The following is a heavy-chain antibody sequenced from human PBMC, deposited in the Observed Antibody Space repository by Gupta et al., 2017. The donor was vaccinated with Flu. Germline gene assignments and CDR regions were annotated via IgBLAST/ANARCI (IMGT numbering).Heavy chain of an antibody. V-gene: IGHV3-11*05. CDR1: GFPFSDYY. CDR2: ISSSSSYT. D-gene: IGHD5-18*01. CDR3: ARDVGYSHTLDY. Sequence: QVQLVESGGGLVKPGGSLRLSCAASGFPFSDYYMSWIRQAPGKGLEWVSYISSSSSYTNYADSVKGRFTISRDNAKNSLYLQMNSLRAEDTAVYYRARDVGYSHTLDYWGQGTLVTVSS. J-gene: IGHJ4*02.